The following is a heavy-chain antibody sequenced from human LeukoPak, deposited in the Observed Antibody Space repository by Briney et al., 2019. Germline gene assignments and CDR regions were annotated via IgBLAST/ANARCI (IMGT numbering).Heavy chain of an antibody. CDR1: GFTFSSYS. D-gene: IGHD3-10*02. CDR3: ANDRWGGYVRGFDP. J-gene: IGHJ5*02. V-gene: IGHV3-21*04. CDR2: ISSSSSYI. Sequence: GGSLRLSCAASGFTFSSYSMNWVRQAPGKGLEWVSSISSSSSYIYYADSVKGRFTISRDNAKNSLYLQMNSLRVEDTAVYYCANDRWGGYVRGFDPWGQGTLVTVSS.